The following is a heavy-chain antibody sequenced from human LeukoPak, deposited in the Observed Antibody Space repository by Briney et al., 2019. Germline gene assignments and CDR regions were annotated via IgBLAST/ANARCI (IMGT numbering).Heavy chain of an antibody. J-gene: IGHJ5*02. Sequence: ASVKVSCKASGYTFTGYYMHWVRQAPGQGLEWMGWINPNSGGTNYAQKFQGRVTMTRDTSINTAYMELSRLRSDDTAVYYCARDYCSSTSSLVDWFDPWGQGTLVTVSS. CDR2: INPNSGGT. CDR1: GYTFTGYY. V-gene: IGHV1-2*02. CDR3: ARDYCSSTSSLVDWFDP. D-gene: IGHD2-2*01.